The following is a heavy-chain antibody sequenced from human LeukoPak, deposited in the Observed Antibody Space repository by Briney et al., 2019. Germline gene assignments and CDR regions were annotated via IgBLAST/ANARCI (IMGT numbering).Heavy chain of an antibody. Sequence: GGSLRLSCAASGFTFSSYWMHWVRQAPGKGLEWVAVISYDGSNKYYADSVKGRFTISRDNSKNTLYLRMNSLRAEDTAVYYCAKDRYAFDIWGQGTMVTVSS. CDR3: AKDRYAFDI. CDR1: GFTFSSYW. J-gene: IGHJ3*02. CDR2: ISYDGSNK. V-gene: IGHV3-30*18. D-gene: IGHD3-16*02.